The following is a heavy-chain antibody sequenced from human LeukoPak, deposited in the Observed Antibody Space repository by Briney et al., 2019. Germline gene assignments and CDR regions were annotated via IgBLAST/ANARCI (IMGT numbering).Heavy chain of an antibody. Sequence: GGSLRLSCAASGISVSNDYMSWVRQAPGKGLEWVSAVYADGYTRDAASVKGRFSISRHNSKNTVYLQMDNLRPEDTAVYYCARDRRGEKDFDVWGPGTMVTVSS. CDR2: VYADGYT. CDR1: GISVSNDY. CDR3: ARDRRGEKDFDV. J-gene: IGHJ3*01. V-gene: IGHV3-53*04.